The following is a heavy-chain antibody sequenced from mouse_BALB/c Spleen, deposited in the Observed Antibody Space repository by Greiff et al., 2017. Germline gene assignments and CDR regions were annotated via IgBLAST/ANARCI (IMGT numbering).Heavy chain of an antibody. Sequence: VQLKQSGPELVKPGASVKMSCKASGYTFTSYVMHWVKQKPGQGLEWIGYINPYNDGTKYNEKFKGKATLTSDKSSSTAYMELSSLTSEDSAVYYCARSLYYGSSYGAMDYWGQGTSVTVSS. CDR2: INPYNDGT. CDR3: ARSLYYGSSYGAMDY. D-gene: IGHD1-1*01. CDR1: GYTFTSYV. J-gene: IGHJ4*01. V-gene: IGHV1-14*01.